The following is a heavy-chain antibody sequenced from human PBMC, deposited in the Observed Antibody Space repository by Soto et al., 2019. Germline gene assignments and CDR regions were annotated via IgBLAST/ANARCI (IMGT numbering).Heavy chain of an antibody. V-gene: IGHV1-8*01. J-gene: IGHJ3*02. D-gene: IGHD2-15*01. CDR2: MNPNSGNT. CDR1: GYTFTSYD. Sequence: ASVKVSCKASGYTFTSYDINWVRQATGQGFEWMGWMNPNSGNTGYAQKFQGRVTITRDNSISTAHMELSSLRSEDTAVYYCARIPFVVGAFDIWAQGTMVTVSS. CDR3: ARIPFVVGAFDI.